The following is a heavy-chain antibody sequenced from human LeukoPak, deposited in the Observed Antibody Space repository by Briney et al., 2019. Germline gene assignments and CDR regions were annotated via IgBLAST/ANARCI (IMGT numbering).Heavy chain of an antibody. V-gene: IGHV3-74*01. CDR1: GFTFSSYW. J-gene: IGHJ4*02. D-gene: IGHD1-14*01. CDR2: INSDGSST. CDR3: VKPQPGGGFDY. Sequence: GGSLRLSCAASGFTFSSYWMHWVRQAPGKGLMWVSRINSDGSSTSYADSVKGRFTISRDNSKNTLYLQMSSLSAEDTAVYYCVKPQPGGGFDYWGQGTLVTVSS.